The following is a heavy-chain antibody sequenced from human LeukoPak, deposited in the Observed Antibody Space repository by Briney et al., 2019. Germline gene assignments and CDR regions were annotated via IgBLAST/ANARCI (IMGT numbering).Heavy chain of an antibody. CDR2: IYSSGSSN. D-gene: IGHD1-1*01. J-gene: IGHJ6*03. CDR3: ARLTTGTTPRAHYFYYYMDV. CDR1: GGSIRSGSYY. V-gene: IGHV4-61*02. Sequence: PSETLSLTCTVSGGSIRSGSYYWSWIQQSAGKGLEWIGRIYSSGSSNNYNPSLKSRVTISVDTSKNQFSLKLSSVTAADTAVYYCARLTTGTTPRAHYFYYYMDVWGKGTTVTVSS.